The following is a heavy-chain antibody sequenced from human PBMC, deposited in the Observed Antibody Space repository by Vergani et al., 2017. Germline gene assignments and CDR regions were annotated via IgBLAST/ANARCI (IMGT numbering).Heavy chain of an antibody. CDR2: IYYSGST. V-gene: IGHV4-39*07. D-gene: IGHD1-26*01. CDR1: GGSISSSSYY. CDR3: ARKVEPYFDY. Sequence: QLQLQESGPGLVKPSETLSLTCTVSGGSISSSSYYWGWSRQPPGKGLEGIGSIYYSGSTYYNPSLKSRVTISVDTSKNQFSLKLSSVTAADTAVYYCARKVEPYFDYWGQGTLVTVSS. J-gene: IGHJ4*02.